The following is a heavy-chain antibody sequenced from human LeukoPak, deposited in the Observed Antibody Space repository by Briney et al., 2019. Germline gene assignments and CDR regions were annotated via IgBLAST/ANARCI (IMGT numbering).Heavy chain of an antibody. V-gene: IGHV1-24*01. CDR2: FDPEDGET. CDR1: GYTLTELS. Sequence: ASVKVSCKVSGYTLTELSMHWVRQAPGKGLEWMGGFDPEDGETIYAQKFQGRVTMTEDTSTDTAYMELSSLRSEDTAVYYCATPWSGYYYFDYWGQGTLVTVSS. CDR3: ATPWSGYYYFDY. D-gene: IGHD3-3*01. J-gene: IGHJ4*02.